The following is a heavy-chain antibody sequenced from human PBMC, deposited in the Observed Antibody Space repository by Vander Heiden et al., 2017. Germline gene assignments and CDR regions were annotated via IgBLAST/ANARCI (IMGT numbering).Heavy chain of an antibody. CDR1: SSYG. J-gene: IGHJ4*02. V-gene: IGHV3-33*01. Sequence: SSYGMHWVRQAPGKGLGWVAVIWYDGSNKYYADSVKGRFTISRDNSKNTLYLQMNSLRAEDTAVYYCARENRILWFGELLGVTFDYWGQGTLVTVSS. CDR2: IWYDGSNK. D-gene: IGHD3-10*01. CDR3: ARENRILWFGELLGVTFDY.